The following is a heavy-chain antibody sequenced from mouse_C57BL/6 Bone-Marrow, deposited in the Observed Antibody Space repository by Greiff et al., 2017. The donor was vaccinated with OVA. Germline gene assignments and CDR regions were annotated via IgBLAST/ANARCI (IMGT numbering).Heavy chain of an antibody. V-gene: IGHV1-69*01. CDR1: GYTFTSYW. CDR3: ARSYGFLFDY. CDR2: IDPSDSYT. D-gene: IGHD1-1*01. J-gene: IGHJ2*01. Sequence: VQLQQPGAELVMPGASVKLSCKASGYTFTSYWMHWVKQRPGQGLEWIGEIDPSDSYTNYNQKFKGKSTLTVDKSSSTAYMQLSSLTSEASAVYYYARSYGFLFDYWGQGTTLTVSS.